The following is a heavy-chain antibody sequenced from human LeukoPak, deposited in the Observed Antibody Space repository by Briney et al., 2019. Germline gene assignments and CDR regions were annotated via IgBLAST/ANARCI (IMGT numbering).Heavy chain of an antibody. CDR2: IYHSGSM. CDR1: GYSISSGYY. J-gene: IGHJ3*02. Sequence: SETLSLTCTVSGYSISSGYYWGWIRQPPGKGLEWIGSIYHSGSMYYNPSLKSRVTISVGTSKSQFSLKLSSVTAADTAVYYCARGTYYYGSGSYKPDGFDIWGQGTMVTVSS. D-gene: IGHD3-10*01. V-gene: IGHV4-38-2*02. CDR3: ARGTYYYGSGSYKPDGFDI.